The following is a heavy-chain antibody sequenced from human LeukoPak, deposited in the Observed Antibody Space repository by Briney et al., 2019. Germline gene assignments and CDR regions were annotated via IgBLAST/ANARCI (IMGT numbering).Heavy chain of an antibody. Sequence: GGSLRLSCAASGFTFSSYGMHWVRQAPGKGLEWVAFIRYDGSNKYYADSVKGRFTISRDNSKNTLYLQMNSLRAEDTAVYYCAKAPDLAAWSYFDYWGQGTLVTVSS. D-gene: IGHD6-13*01. CDR3: AKAPDLAAWSYFDY. V-gene: IGHV3-30*02. CDR1: GFTFSSYG. CDR2: IRYDGSNK. J-gene: IGHJ4*02.